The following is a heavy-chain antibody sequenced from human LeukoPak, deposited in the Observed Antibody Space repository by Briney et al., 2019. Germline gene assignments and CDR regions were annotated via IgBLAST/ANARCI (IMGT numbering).Heavy chain of an antibody. D-gene: IGHD3-10*01. CDR1: GYTFTSYA. CDR3: ARDRVLLWFGESYYFDY. Sequence: GSSVKVSCKASGYTFTSYAMNWVRQAPGQGLEWMGWINTNTGNPTYAQGFTGRFVFSLDTSVSTAYLQISSLKAEDTAVYYCARDRVLLWFGESYYFDYWGQGTLVTVSS. J-gene: IGHJ4*02. CDR2: INTNTGNP. V-gene: IGHV7-4-1*02.